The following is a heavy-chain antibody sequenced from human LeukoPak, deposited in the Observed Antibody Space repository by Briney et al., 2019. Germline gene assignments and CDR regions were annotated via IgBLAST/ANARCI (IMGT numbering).Heavy chain of an antibody. CDR2: ISAYNGNT. CDR1: GYTFTSYG. CDR3: ARVWLDSSSWARFDP. D-gene: IGHD6-13*01. Sequence: ASVKVSCKAFGYTFTSYGISWVRQAPGQGLEWMGWISAYNGNTNYAQKLQGRVTMTTDTSTCTAYMELRSLRSDDTAVYYCARVWLDSSSWARFDPWGQGTLVTVSS. J-gene: IGHJ5*02. V-gene: IGHV1-18*01.